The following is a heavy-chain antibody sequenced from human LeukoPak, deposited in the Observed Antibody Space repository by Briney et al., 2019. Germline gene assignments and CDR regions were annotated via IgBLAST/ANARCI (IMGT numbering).Heavy chain of an antibody. D-gene: IGHD3-10*01. Sequence: GGSLRLSCAASGFTFSSNSMAWVRQTPGKGLEWVSGISGSGDSTFYADSVKGRFTISRDNSRNTLYLQMSSLRPEDTAVYYCTKWSGFGDDWGQGTLVTVSS. J-gene: IGHJ4*02. CDR2: ISGSGDST. CDR1: GFTFSSNS. CDR3: TKWSGFGDD. V-gene: IGHV3-23*01.